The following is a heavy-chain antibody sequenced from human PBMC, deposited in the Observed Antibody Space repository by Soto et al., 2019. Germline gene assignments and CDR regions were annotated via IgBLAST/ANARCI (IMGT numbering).Heavy chain of an antibody. J-gene: IGHJ4*02. D-gene: IGHD2-8*01. CDR2: ILYSGTT. CDR3: DRNGALDS. Sequence: QVQLQESGPGLVKPSQTLSLTCTVSGGSISSGDYYWSWIRQPPGKGLEWIGYILYSGTTNYNPSLESRLTISGDTAKNQFSLKLTSVTAADTALYYCDRNGALDSWGRGTLLTVSS. V-gene: IGHV4-30-4*01. CDR1: GGSISSGDYY.